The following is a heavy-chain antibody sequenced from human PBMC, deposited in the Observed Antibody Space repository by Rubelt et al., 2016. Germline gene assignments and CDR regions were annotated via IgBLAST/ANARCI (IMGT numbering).Heavy chain of an antibody. J-gene: IGHJ1*01. CDR1: GYSFTDYG. Sequence: GASVTVSCKASGYSFTDYGITWVRQAPGQGLEWMGWISGYKGNTNYAQKFKGRVTLTTDTSTTTDYLEMRSLRSDDSAVYFCARLPSGCRFTSCYYVWWGQGTLVTVSS. CDR2: ISGYKGNT. D-gene: IGHD3-3*01. CDR3: ARLPSGCRFTSCYYVW. V-gene: IGHV1-18*01.